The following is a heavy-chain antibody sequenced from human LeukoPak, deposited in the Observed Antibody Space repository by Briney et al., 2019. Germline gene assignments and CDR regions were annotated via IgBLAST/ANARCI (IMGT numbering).Heavy chain of an antibody. Sequence: ASVKVSCKASGYTFTSYGISWVRQAPGQGLEWMGWISAYNGNTNYAQQLQGRATITTTTSTTSAYMELRNLRSDDTAVYYCAREGYYDILTGYSTLGYYYGMDVWGQGTTVTVSS. D-gene: IGHD3-9*01. CDR1: GYTFTSYG. CDR2: ISAYNGNT. J-gene: IGHJ6*02. CDR3: AREGYYDILTGYSTLGYYYGMDV. V-gene: IGHV1-18*01.